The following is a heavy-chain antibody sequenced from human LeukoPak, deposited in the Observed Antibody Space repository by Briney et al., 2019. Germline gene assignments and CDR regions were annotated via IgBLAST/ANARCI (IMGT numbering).Heavy chain of an antibody. J-gene: IGHJ4*02. D-gene: IGHD6-19*01. CDR2: IKQDGSEK. Sequence: GGSLRLSCAASGFTFSSYWMSWVRQAPGKGLEWVANIKQDGSEKYYVDSVKGRFTISRDNAKNSLYLQMNSLRAEDTAVYYCARRSGIAVAGAFGYWGQGTLVTVSS. CDR1: GFTFSSYW. CDR3: ARRSGIAVAGAFGY. V-gene: IGHV3-7*03.